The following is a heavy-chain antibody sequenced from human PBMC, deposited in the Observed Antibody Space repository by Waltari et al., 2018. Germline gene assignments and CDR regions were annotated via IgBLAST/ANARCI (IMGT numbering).Heavy chain of an antibody. Sequence: QVQLQESGPGLVKPSGTLSLTCAVSGGSISSSNWWSWVRQPPGKGLEWIGEIYHSGSTNYNPSLKSRVTISVDKSKNQFSLKLSSVTAADTAVYYCARALYGDLLYYYYGMDVWGQGTTVTVSS. D-gene: IGHD4-17*01. CDR3: ARALYGDLLYYYYGMDV. J-gene: IGHJ6*02. CDR2: IYHSGST. V-gene: IGHV4-4*02. CDR1: GGSISSSNW.